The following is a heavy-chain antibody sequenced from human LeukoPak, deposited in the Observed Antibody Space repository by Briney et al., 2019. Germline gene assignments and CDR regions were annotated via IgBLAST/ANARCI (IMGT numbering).Heavy chain of an antibody. CDR2: INHSGST. V-gene: IGHV4-34*01. CDR3: ARGVTVVVPAARVHNWFDP. J-gene: IGHJ5*02. D-gene: IGHD2-2*01. Sequence: NTSETLSLTCAVYGGSFSGYYWSWIRQPPGKGLEWIGEINHSGSTNYNPSLKSRVTISVDTSKNQFSLKLSSVTAADMAVYYCARGVTVVVPAARVHNWFDPWGQGTLVTVSS. CDR1: GGSFSGYY.